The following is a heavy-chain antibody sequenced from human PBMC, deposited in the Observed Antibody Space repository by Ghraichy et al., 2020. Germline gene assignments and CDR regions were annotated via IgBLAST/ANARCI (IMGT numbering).Heavy chain of an antibody. J-gene: IGHJ5*02. CDR3: ARLLGYCSGGSCYWGWFDP. CDR2: IYYSGST. Sequence: SETLSLTCTVSGGSISSSSYYWGWIRQPPGKGLEWIGSIYYSGSTYYNPSLKSRVTISVDTSKNQFSPKLSSVTAADTAVYYCARLLGYCSGGSCYWGWFDPWGQGTLVTVSS. CDR1: GGSISSSSYY. D-gene: IGHD2-15*01. V-gene: IGHV4-39*01.